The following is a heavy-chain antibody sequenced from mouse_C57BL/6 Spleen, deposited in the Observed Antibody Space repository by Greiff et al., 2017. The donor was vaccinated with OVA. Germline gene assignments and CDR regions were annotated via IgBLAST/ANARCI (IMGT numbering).Heavy chain of an antibody. CDR2: IHPNSGST. CDR3: ARGGYDVFYYAMDY. Sequence: QVQLQQPGAELVKPGASVKLSCKASGYTFTSYWMHWVKQRPGQGLEWIGMIHPNSGSTNYNEKFKSKATLTVDTSSSTAYMQLSSLTSEDSAVYYCARGGYDVFYYAMDYWGQGTSVTVSS. V-gene: IGHV1-64*01. CDR1: GYTFTSYW. D-gene: IGHD2-2*01. J-gene: IGHJ4*01.